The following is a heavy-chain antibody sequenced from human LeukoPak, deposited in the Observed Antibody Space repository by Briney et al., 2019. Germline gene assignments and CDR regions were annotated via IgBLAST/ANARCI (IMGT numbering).Heavy chain of an antibody. D-gene: IGHD2-21*02. CDR1: GFTFSSYS. V-gene: IGHV3-21*01. J-gene: IGHJ2*01. Sequence: PGGSLRLSCAASGFTFSSYSMNWVRQAPGKGLEWVSSISSSSSYIYYADSVKGRFTISRDNAKNSLYLQMNSLRAEDTAVYYCAKDSRHIVVVTATQILSGYFDLWGRGTLVTVSS. CDR3: AKDSRHIVVVTATQILSGYFDL. CDR2: ISSSSSYI.